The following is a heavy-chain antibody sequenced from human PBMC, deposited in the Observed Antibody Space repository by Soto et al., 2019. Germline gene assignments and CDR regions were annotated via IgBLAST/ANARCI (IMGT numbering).Heavy chain of an antibody. CDR2: IYHSGRA. V-gene: IGHV4-38-2*01. Sequence: LSLTCAVSGYFISGGYYWGWIRQPPGKGLEWIGNIYHSGRAFYNPSLKSRVTISVDTSKNHFSLKLNSVTAADTAVYYCARAYDTSLYNSEGGAFDIWGQGTMVTVSS. J-gene: IGHJ3*02. CDR3: ARAYDTSLYNSEGGAFDI. CDR1: GYFISGGYY. D-gene: IGHD3-22*01.